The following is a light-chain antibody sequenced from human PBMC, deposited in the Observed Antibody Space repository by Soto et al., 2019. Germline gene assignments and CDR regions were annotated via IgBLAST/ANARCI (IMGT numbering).Light chain of an antibody. V-gene: IGKV1-5*03. CDR1: QSIGSW. Sequence: IQMTQSPATLSGSVGDRVIITCRASQSIGSWLASYQQQPGKVPKLLIYTASTLQSGVPSRFSGSGSGAEFTLTISSLQHEDFSTYYCQQSYSTHSITFGQGTRLEIK. J-gene: IGKJ5*01. CDR3: QQSYSTHSIT. CDR2: TAS.